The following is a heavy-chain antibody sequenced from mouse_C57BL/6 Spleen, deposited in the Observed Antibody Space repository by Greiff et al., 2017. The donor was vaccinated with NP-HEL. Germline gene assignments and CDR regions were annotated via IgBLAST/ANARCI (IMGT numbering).Heavy chain of an antibody. CDR1: GYTFTSYT. Sequence: VQLQQSGAELARPGASVKMSCKASGYTFTSYTMHWVKQRPGQGLEWIGYINPSSGYTKYNQKFKDKATLTADKSSSTAYMQLSSLTSEDSAVYYCARVGDSYSYAMDYWGQGTSVTVSS. CDR2: INPSSGYT. V-gene: IGHV1-4*01. CDR3: ARVGDSYSYAMDY. J-gene: IGHJ4*01.